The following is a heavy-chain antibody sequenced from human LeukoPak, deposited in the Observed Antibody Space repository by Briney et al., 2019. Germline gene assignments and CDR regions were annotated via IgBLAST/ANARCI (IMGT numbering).Heavy chain of an antibody. CDR3: ARVRFGALDY. CDR1: GFSVETYY. V-gene: IGHV3-53*01. D-gene: IGHD3-10*01. Sequence: GGSLRLSCAASGFSVETYYTSWVRQAPGKGLEWVAIIHSDGTTYYAESVKGRFTFSRDNSRNTLYLQMNSLIAEDTAVYYCARVRFGALDYWGQGALVTVSS. J-gene: IGHJ4*02. CDR2: IHSDGTT.